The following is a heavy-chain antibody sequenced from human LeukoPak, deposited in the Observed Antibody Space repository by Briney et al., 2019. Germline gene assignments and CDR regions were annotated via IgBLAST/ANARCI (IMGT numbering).Heavy chain of an antibody. V-gene: IGHV3-30-3*01. J-gene: IGHJ4*02. D-gene: IGHD4-17*01. CDR3: ASRYDYGDYVAVLDY. CDR2: ISYDGSNK. Sequence: PGGSLRLSCAASGFTFSSYAMHWVRQAPGKGLEWVAVISYDGSNKYYADSVKGRFTISRDNSKNTLYLQMNSLRAEDTAVYYCASRYDYGDYVAVLDYWGQGTLVTVSS. CDR1: GFTFSSYA.